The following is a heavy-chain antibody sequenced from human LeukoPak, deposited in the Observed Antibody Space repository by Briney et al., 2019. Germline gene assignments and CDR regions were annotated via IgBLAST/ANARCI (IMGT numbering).Heavy chain of an antibody. V-gene: IGHV3-30*18. CDR1: GFTFSSYG. CDR3: AKEIKKYYDILTGYYQDYYGMDV. D-gene: IGHD3-9*01. Sequence: PGGSLRLSCAASGFTFSSYGMHWVRQAPGKGLEWVAVISYDGSNKYYADSVKGRFTISRDNSKNTLYLQMNSLRAEDTAVYYCAKEIKKYYDILTGYYQDYYGMDVWGQGTTVTVSS. CDR2: ISYDGSNK. J-gene: IGHJ6*02.